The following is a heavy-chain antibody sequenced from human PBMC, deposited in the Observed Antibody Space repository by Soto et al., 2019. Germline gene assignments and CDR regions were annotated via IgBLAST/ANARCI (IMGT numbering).Heavy chain of an antibody. Sequence: QVQLVQSGAEVKKPASSVKVSCKASGGTFSTYSINWVRQAPGQGLEWMGGIIPIFETPNYAQKFQGRDTITADEYTHTAYMERTSLRSEDTAVYYCAKGLRIFGVDYGFDIWGQGTVVTVSS. J-gene: IGHJ3*02. CDR2: IIPIFETP. CDR3: AKGLRIFGVDYGFDI. V-gene: IGHV1-69*12. CDR1: GGTFSTYS. D-gene: IGHD3-3*01.